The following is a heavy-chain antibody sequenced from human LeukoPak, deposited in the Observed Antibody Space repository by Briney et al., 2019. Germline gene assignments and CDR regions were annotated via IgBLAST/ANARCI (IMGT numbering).Heavy chain of an antibody. CDR2: MNPDSGNT. Sequence: ASVKVSCKASGYTFTNSDINWVRQAAGQGLEWMGWMNPDSGNTGYARNFQGRVTMTRNTSISTAYMELSSLRSEDTAVYYCARESSGIAATDKIDFWGQGTLVTVSS. V-gene: IGHV1-8*01. D-gene: IGHD6-13*01. J-gene: IGHJ4*02. CDR3: ARESSGIAATDKIDF. CDR1: GYTFTNSD.